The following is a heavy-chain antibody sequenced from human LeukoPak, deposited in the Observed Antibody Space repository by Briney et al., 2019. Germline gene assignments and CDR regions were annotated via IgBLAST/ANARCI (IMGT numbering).Heavy chain of an antibody. D-gene: IGHD3-22*01. CDR2: IRQDGSEK. CDR1: GFTISNSW. V-gene: IGHV3-7*05. J-gene: IGHJ4*02. CDR3: AKESAVIVVANILSD. Sequence: PGGSLRLSCEGSGFTISNSWMSWVRQAPGKGLEWVANIRQDGSEKYYVDSVKGRFTISRDNAKNSLYLQMNSLRGEDTAVYYCAKESAVIVVANILSDWGQGTQVTVSS.